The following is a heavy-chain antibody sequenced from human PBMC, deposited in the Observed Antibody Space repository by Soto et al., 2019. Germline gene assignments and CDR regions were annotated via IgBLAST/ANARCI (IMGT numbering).Heavy chain of an antibody. CDR2: ISGDATTT. V-gene: IGHV3-11*01. Sequence: QVQLVESGGGLVEPGGSLRLSCAASGFRFSDHYMTWIRQAPGKGLEWVSKISGDATTTYYADSVKGRFTVSRDNAKNSVYLQMNSLRVEDTAVYYCASDPYYYASGFWGQGTPVTVSS. D-gene: IGHD3-10*01. J-gene: IGHJ4*02. CDR1: GFRFSDHY. CDR3: ASDPYYYASGF.